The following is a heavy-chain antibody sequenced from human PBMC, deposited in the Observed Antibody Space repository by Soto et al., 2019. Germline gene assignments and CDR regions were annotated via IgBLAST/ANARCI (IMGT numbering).Heavy chain of an antibody. CDR2: IYYSGST. V-gene: IGHV4-59*01. CDR3: AREAHLYYYDSSGYYEILYSFDY. Sequence: SETLSLTCTVSGGSISSYYWSWIRQPPGKGLEWIGYIYYSGSTNYNPSLKSRVTISVDTSKNQFSLKLSSVTAADTAVYYCAREAHLYYYDSSGYYEILYSFDYWGQGTLVTVSS. J-gene: IGHJ4*02. CDR1: GGSISSYY. D-gene: IGHD3-22*01.